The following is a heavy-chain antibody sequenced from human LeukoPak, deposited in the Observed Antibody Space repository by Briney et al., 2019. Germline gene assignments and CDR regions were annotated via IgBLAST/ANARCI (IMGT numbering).Heavy chain of an antibody. CDR1: GFPFSSYW. J-gene: IGHJ4*02. CDR2: INSYGSST. D-gene: IGHD5-24*01. CDR3: ARGVTMATISPYDY. Sequence: GGSLRLSCAASGFPFSSYWMYWVRQAPGKGLVGVSRINSYGSSTSYADSVKGRFTISRDNAKNTLYLQMNSLRAEDTAVYYWARGVTMATISPYDYWGQGTLVTVSS. V-gene: IGHV3-74*01.